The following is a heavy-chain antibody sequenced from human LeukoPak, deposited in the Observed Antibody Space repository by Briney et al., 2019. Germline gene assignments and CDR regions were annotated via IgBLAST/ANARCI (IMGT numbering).Heavy chain of an antibody. V-gene: IGHV3-23*01. CDR2: ITGSGGNT. CDR1: GFIFSSYS. D-gene: IGHD2-2*01. J-gene: IGHJ4*02. CDR3: AKDRYCTSSSCPIDY. Sequence: GGSLRLSCAASGFIFSSYSMSWVRQAPGKGLEWVSVITGSGGNTYYADSVKGRFTISKDNSKNTVYLQMNSLRVEDTALYYCAKDRYCTSSSCPIDYWGQGTMVTVSS.